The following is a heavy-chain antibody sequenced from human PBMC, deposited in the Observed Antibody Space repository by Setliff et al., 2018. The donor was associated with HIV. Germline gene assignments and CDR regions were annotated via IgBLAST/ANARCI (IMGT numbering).Heavy chain of an antibody. J-gene: IGHJ3*02. Sequence: SETLSLTCTVSGGSIFSGSYYWSWIRQPAGKGLEWIGRIYTSGSTNYNPSLKSRVTISVDTSKNQFSLKLSSVTAADTAVYYCARGRYSSGWYKDAFDIWGQGTMVTVSS. V-gene: IGHV4-61*02. D-gene: IGHD6-19*01. CDR3: ARGRYSSGWYKDAFDI. CDR1: GGSIFSGSYY. CDR2: IYTSGST.